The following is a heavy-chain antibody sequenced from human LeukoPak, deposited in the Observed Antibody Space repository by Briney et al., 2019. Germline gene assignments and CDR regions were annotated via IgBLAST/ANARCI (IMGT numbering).Heavy chain of an antibody. J-gene: IGHJ2*01. CDR1: GFTVGTKH. D-gene: IGHD3-3*02. Sequence: GGSLRLSCAASGFTVGTKHMNWVRQAPGKGLEWVSIIYSGGTTYYADSVKGRFTISRDPSKNTLSLQMNSLRAEDTAVYFCARVGDHFHWNLDLWGRGTLVIVSS. V-gene: IGHV3-53*01. CDR2: IYSGGTT. CDR3: ARVGDHFHWNLDL.